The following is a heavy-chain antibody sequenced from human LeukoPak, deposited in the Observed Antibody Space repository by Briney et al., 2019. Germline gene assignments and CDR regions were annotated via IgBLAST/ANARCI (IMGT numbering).Heavy chain of an antibody. D-gene: IGHD6-13*01. CDR1: GFTFSSYA. V-gene: IGHV3-23*01. J-gene: IGHJ4*02. Sequence: GGSLRLSCAASGFTFSSYAMSWVRQAPGKGLEWVSAISGSGGSTYYADSVKGRFTISRGNSKNTLYLQMNSLRAEDTAVYYCAKGNHRIAAAGSYFDYWGQGTLVTVSS. CDR2: ISGSGGST. CDR3: AKGNHRIAAAGSYFDY.